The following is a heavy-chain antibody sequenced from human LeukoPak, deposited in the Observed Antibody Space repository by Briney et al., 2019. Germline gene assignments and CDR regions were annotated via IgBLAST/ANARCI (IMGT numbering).Heavy chain of an antibody. Sequence: PSETLSLTCTVSGSSISSGNYYWSWIRQPAGKGLEWIGRIFTSGSTNYNPSLKSRVTISVDTSKNQFSLKLSSVTAADTAVYYCARDLNYYDSSGYYYDVYHYYYMDVWGKGTTVIISS. V-gene: IGHV4-61*02. D-gene: IGHD3-22*01. CDR2: IFTSGST. CDR3: ARDLNYYDSSGYYYDVYHYYYMDV. J-gene: IGHJ6*03. CDR1: GSSISSGNYY.